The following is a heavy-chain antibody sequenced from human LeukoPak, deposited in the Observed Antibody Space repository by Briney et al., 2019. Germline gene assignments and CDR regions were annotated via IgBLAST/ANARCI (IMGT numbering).Heavy chain of an antibody. CDR2: ISSSSNNI. J-gene: IGHJ4*02. V-gene: IGHV3-21*01. D-gene: IGHD2-2*01. CDR3: ARGYQRPDY. Sequence: PGGSLRLSCAASGFTFSTYTMNWVRQAPGKGLEWVSSISSSSNNINYADSVKGRFTISRDNAMNSVHLQMNSLRVVDTAVYYCARGYQRPDYWGQGTLITVSS. CDR1: GFTFSTYT.